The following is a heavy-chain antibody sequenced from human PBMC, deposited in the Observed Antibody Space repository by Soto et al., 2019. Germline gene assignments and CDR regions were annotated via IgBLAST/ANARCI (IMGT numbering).Heavy chain of an antibody. D-gene: IGHD3-9*01. J-gene: IGHJ4*02. CDR1: GYTFTGYY. Sequence: ASVKVSCKASGYTFTGYYMHWVRQAPGQGLEWMGWINPNSGGTNYAHKFQGWVTMTRDTSISTAYMELSRLRSDDTAVYYCARGPPYYDILTGYSGHFDYWGQG. V-gene: IGHV1-2*04. CDR3: ARGPPYYDILTGYSGHFDY. CDR2: INPNSGGT.